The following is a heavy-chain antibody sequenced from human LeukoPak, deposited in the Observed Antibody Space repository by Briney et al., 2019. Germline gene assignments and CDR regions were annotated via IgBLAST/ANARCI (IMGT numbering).Heavy chain of an antibody. D-gene: IGHD2-2*01. J-gene: IGHJ4*02. Sequence: PGGSLRLSCAASGFTFSNYGMHWVRQAPGKGLEWVAVIATDGRDKKYADSVKGRFTISRDNSKNTLYLQMNSLRAEDTAVYYCARPDAYCSSTSCYLRHWGQGTLVTVSS. CDR2: IATDGRDK. V-gene: IGHV3-30*03. CDR1: GFTFSNYG. CDR3: ARPDAYCSSTSCYLRH.